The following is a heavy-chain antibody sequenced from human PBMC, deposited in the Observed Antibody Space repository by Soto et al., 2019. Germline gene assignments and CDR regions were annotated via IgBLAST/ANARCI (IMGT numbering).Heavy chain of an antibody. J-gene: IGHJ4*02. CDR2: ISSSSSTI. D-gene: IGHD3-22*01. Sequence: EVQLVESGGGLVQPGGSLRLSCAASGFTFSSYSMNWVRQAPGKGLEWVSYISSSSSTIYYADSVKGRFTISRDNAKNSLYLQMNSLRAEDTAVYYCARGEDYYYDSGYFDYWGQGTLVTVSS. CDR1: GFTFSSYS. CDR3: ARGEDYYYDSGYFDY. V-gene: IGHV3-48*01.